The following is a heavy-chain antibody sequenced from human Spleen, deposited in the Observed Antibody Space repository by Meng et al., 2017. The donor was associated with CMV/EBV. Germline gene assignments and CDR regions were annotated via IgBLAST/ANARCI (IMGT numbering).Heavy chain of an antibody. CDR1: GYTFTSYG. D-gene: IGHD2-2*01. V-gene: IGHV1-18*01. CDR3: ARGAASLAYCSSTSCSEDV. Sequence: ASVKVSCKASGYTFTSYGINWVRQAPGQGLEWMGWISGYNGDTNYAQKFQGRVTMTTDTSTSTAYMELRSLRSDDTAVYYCARGAASLAYCSSTSCSEDVWGQGTTVTVSS. CDR2: ISGYNGDT. J-gene: IGHJ6*02.